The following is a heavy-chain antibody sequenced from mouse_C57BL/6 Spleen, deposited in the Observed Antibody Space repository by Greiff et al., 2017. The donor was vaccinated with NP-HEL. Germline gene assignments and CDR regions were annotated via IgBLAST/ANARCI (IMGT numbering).Heavy chain of an antibody. J-gene: IGHJ3*01. CDR1: GFTFSSYG. V-gene: IGHV5-6*01. D-gene: IGHD2-10*01. CDR2: ISSGGSYT. Sequence: EVQRVESGGDLVKPGGSLKLSCAASGFTFSSYGMSWVRQTPDKRLEWVATISSGGSYTYYPDSVKGRFTISRDNAKNTLYLQMSSLKSEDTAMYYCARDPTLAYWGQGTLVTVSA. CDR3: ARDPTLAY.